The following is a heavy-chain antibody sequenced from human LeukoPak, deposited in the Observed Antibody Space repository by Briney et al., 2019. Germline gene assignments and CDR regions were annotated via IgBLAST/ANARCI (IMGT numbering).Heavy chain of an antibody. V-gene: IGHV3-30*04. Sequence: PGGSLRLSCAASGFTFSSYAMHWVRQAPGKGLEWVAIISYDGSDKYYAESVKGRFSISRDNSKNTLYLQMNSLRAEDTAVYYCAKDRYGGNSVIFSEYFQHWGQGTLVTVSS. D-gene: IGHD4-23*01. CDR1: GFTFSSYA. J-gene: IGHJ1*01. CDR3: AKDRYGGNSVIFSEYFQH. CDR2: ISYDGSDK.